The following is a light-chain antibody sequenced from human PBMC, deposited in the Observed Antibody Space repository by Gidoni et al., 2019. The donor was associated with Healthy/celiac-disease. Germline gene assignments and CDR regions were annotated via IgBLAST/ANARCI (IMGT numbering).Light chain of an antibody. J-gene: IGKJ2*01. CDR1: QSVSSSY. CDR3: QQYGSSLHT. V-gene: IGKV3-20*01. CDR2: GAS. Sequence: EIVLTQSPGTLSLSPEERATLSCRASQSVSSSYLAWYQQKPGQAPRLLIYGASSRATGIPDRFSGSGSGTDFTLTISRLEPEDFAVYYCQQYGSSLHTFGQGTKLEIK.